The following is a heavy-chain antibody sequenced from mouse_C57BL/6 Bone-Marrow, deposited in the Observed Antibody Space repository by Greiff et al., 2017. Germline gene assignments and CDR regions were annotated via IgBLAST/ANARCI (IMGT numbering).Heavy chain of an antibody. CDR2: IYPSDSDT. V-gene: IGHV1-74*01. Sequence: QVQLQQPGAELVKPGASVKVSCKASGYTFTSYWMHWVKQRPGQGLEWIGRIYPSDSDTNYNQKFKGKATLTVDKSSSTAYMQLSSLTSEDSAVYYCEIKYYERAMDYWGQGASVTVSS. D-gene: IGHD2-4*01. CDR1: GYTFTSYW. CDR3: EIKYYERAMDY. J-gene: IGHJ4*01.